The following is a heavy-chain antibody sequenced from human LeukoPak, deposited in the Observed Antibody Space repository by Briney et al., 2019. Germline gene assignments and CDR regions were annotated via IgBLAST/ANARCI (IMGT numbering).Heavy chain of an antibody. CDR2: LDESGKP. Sequence: SETLSLTCSVSGGSISSDDHHWAWVRQPPGKGLEFIGSLDESGKPYYNRPLKSRVSISGDTSGKQFSRNLTSVTAADTAVYFCARDLGGYPFFMDVWGRGTTVIVSS. CDR3: ARDLGGYPFFMDV. J-gene: IGHJ6*03. D-gene: IGHD2-15*01. V-gene: IGHV4-39*07. CDR1: GGSISSDDHH.